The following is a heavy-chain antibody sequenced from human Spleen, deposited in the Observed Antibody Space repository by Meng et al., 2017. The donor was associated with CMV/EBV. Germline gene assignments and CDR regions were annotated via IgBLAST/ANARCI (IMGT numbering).Heavy chain of an antibody. CDR2: ISSSGISI. CDR1: GFTFSDYY. D-gene: IGHD6-6*01. V-gene: IGHV3-11*01. J-gene: IGHJ4*02. CDR3: ARSSSIAAPTDY. Sequence: SCAASGFTFSDYYMSWIRQAPGKGLEWVSYISSSGISIYYADSVKGRFTISRDNAKNSLYLQINSLRAADTAVYYCARSSSIAAPTDYWGQGTLVTVSS.